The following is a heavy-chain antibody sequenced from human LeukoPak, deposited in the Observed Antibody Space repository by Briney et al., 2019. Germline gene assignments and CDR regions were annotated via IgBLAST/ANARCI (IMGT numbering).Heavy chain of an antibody. V-gene: IGHV3-23*01. Sequence: GGSLRLSCAASGFTFSSYGMHWVRQAPGKGLEWVSAISGSGGSTYYADSVKGRFTISRDNSKNTLYLQMNSLRAEDTAVYYCAKDFYDSSGYYFDYWGQGTLVTVSS. CDR1: GFTFSSYG. CDR2: ISGSGGST. D-gene: IGHD3-22*01. J-gene: IGHJ4*02. CDR3: AKDFYDSSGYYFDY.